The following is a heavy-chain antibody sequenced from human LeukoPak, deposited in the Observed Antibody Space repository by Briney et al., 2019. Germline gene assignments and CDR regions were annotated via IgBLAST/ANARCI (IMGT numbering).Heavy chain of an antibody. CDR3: ARVRGYGATVTIKGGYAFDI. CDR1: GYTLTELS. CDR2: FDPEDGET. V-gene: IGHV1-24*01. J-gene: IGHJ3*02. Sequence: ASVEVSCKVSGYTLTELSMHWVRQAPGKGLEWMGGFDPEDGETIYAQKFQGRVTMTEDTSTDTAYMELSSLRSEDTAVYYCARVRGYGATVTIKGGYAFDIWGQGTMVTVSS. D-gene: IGHD4-17*01.